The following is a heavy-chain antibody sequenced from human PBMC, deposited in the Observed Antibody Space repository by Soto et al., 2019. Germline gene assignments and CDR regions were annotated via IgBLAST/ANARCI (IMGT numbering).Heavy chain of an antibody. Sequence: QVQLVQSGAEVKKPGSSVKVSCKASGGTFSSYAMHWVRQAPGQRLEWMGWINAGNGNTKYSQKFQGRVTITRDTSASTAYMELSSLRSEDTAVYYCARATYSYGFFDYWGQGTLVTVSS. V-gene: IGHV1-3*01. D-gene: IGHD5-18*01. CDR3: ARATYSYGFFDY. CDR2: INAGNGNT. J-gene: IGHJ4*02. CDR1: GGTFSSYA.